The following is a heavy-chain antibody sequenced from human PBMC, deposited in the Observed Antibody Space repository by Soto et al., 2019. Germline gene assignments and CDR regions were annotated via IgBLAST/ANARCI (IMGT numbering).Heavy chain of an antibody. Sequence: GGSLRLSCAASGFTFSSYSMNWVRQAPGKGLEWVSYISSSSSTIYYADSVKGRFTISRDNAKNSLYLQMNSLRAEDTAVYYCARDKMVRGVIINFDYWGQGTLVTVSS. CDR2: ISSSSSTI. V-gene: IGHV3-48*01. CDR1: GFTFSSYS. D-gene: IGHD3-10*01. J-gene: IGHJ4*02. CDR3: ARDKMVRGVIINFDY.